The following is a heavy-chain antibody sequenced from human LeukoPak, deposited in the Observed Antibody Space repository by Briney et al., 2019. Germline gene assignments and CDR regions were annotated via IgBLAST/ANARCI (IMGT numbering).Heavy chain of an antibody. CDR2: ASYDGSHK. V-gene: IGHV3-30*04. Sequence: GGSLRLSCAASGFTFTSYTVHWVRQAPGKGLEWVATASYDGSHKYYADSVKGRFTISRDSSKNTLYLQMNSLRADDTAVYYCAKGGAGVGWLSNWGQGTLVTVSS. CDR1: GFTFTSYT. CDR3: AKGGAGVGWLSN. D-gene: IGHD3-9*01. J-gene: IGHJ4*02.